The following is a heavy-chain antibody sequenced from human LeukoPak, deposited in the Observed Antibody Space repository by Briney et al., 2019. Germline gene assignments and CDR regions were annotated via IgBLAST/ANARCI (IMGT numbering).Heavy chain of an antibody. CDR2: IIVGTGET. V-gene: IGHV1-58*01. D-gene: IGHD4-23*01. J-gene: IGHJ3*02. CDR3: AAELYGGNSNCCNFEM. CDR1: GFSFSNPA. Sequence: SVRASCKTSGFSFSNPAVQWVRQPRGQPLEWIGWIIVGTGETNYAQSLQGRLTITRDMSTSTAYMELSSLRSEDTAVYFCAAELYGGNSNCCNFEMWGQGTMITVSS.